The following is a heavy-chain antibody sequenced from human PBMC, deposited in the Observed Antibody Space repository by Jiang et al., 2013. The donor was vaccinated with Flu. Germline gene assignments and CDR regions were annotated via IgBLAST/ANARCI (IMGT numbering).Heavy chain of an antibody. V-gene: IGHV4-59*01. CDR2: IYYSGST. CDR3: ARGGIGVVVAAGAAYYYGMDV. D-gene: IGHD2-15*01. CDR1: GGSISSYY. Sequence: GLVKPSETLSLTCTVSGGSISSYYWSWIRQPPGKGLEWIGYIYYSGSTNYNPSLKSRVTISVDTSKNQFSLKLSSVTAADTAVYYCARGGIGVVVAAGAAYYYGMDVWGQGTTVTVSS. J-gene: IGHJ6*02.